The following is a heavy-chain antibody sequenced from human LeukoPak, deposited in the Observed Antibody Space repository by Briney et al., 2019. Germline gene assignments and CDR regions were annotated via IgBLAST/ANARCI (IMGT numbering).Heavy chain of an antibody. V-gene: IGHV4-34*01. J-gene: IGHJ4*02. CDR3: ARWDDGLDY. D-gene: IGHD1-26*01. Sequence: SETLSLTCAVYGGSFSGYYWSWNRQPPGKGLEWIGEINHSGSTNYNPSLKSRVTISVDTSKNQFSLKLSSVTAADTAVYYCARWDDGLDYWGQGTLVTVSS. CDR1: GGSFSGYY. CDR2: INHSGST.